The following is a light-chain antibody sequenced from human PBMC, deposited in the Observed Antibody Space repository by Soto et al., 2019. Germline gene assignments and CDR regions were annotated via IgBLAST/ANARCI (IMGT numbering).Light chain of an antibody. CDR2: HAS. CDR3: QQYNSYS. J-gene: IGKJ1*01. V-gene: IGKV1-5*01. CDR1: QSISSW. Sequence: IQMTQSPSTLSASVGDRVTITCRASQSISSWLAWYQQKPGTAPKVLINHASSLQSGVPSRFSGSGSGTEFTLTISSLQPDDFATYYCQQYNSYSFGQGPKVDIK.